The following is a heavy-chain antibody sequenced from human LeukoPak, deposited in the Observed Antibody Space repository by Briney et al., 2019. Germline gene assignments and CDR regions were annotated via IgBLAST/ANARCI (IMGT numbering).Heavy chain of an antibody. V-gene: IGHV4-39*01. D-gene: IGHD3-10*01. J-gene: IGHJ4*02. CDR3: ARLEWFGEPRFDY. Sequence: TSETLSLTCTVSGGSISSSSYYWGWIRQPPGKGLEWIGSIYYSGSTYCNPSLKSRVTISVDTSKNQFSLKLSSVTAADTAVYYCARLEWFGEPRFDYWGQGTLVTVSS. CDR1: GGSISSSSYY. CDR2: IYYSGST.